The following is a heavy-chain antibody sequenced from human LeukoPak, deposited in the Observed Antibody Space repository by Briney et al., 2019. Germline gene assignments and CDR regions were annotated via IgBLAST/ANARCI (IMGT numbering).Heavy chain of an antibody. Sequence: SETLSLTCAVYGGSFSGYYWSWIRQPPGKGLEWIGEINHSGSTNYNPSLKSRVTISVDTSKNQFSLKLSSVTAADTAVYYCARGKGYCSSTSCPSSSRFNYYYYGMDVWGQGTTVTVSS. CDR3: ARGKGYCSSTSCPSSSRFNYYYYGMDV. CDR2: INHSGST. J-gene: IGHJ6*02. V-gene: IGHV4-34*01. D-gene: IGHD2-2*01. CDR1: GGSFSGYY.